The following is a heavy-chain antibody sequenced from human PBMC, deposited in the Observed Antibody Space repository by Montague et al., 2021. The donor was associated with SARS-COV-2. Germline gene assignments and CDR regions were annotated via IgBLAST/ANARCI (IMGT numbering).Heavy chain of an antibody. CDR2: VNQSGTT. V-gene: IGHV4-34*01. D-gene: IGHD2-2*01. Sequence: SETLSLTCAISGGSFSNYYWSWIRQPPGKGLEWIGEVNQSGTTIYNPSVKSGVTISEDTSKNQFYLRSKSVTAADTAVYYCARGRRPVVVPVTGQAGRAFGIWGQGTMVTVSS. CDR3: ARGRRPVVVPVTGQAGRAFGI. J-gene: IGHJ3*02. CDR1: GGSFSNYY.